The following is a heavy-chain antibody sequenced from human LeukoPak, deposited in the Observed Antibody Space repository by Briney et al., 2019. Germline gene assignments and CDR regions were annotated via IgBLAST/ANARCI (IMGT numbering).Heavy chain of an antibody. CDR3: ARDNCSGGSCYRFDFDY. CDR2: ISSSSSYI. V-gene: IGHV3-21*01. CDR1: GFTFSSYS. D-gene: IGHD2-15*01. Sequence: GGSLRLSCAASGFTFSSYSMNWVRQAPGKRPEWVSSISSSSSYIYYADSVKGRFTISRDNAKNSLYLQMNSLRAEDTAVYYCARDNCSGGSCYRFDFDYWGQGTLVTVSS. J-gene: IGHJ4*02.